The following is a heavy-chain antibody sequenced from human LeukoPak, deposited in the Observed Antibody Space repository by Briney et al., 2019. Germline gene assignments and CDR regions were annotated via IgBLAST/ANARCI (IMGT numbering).Heavy chain of an antibody. CDR1: GFTFSSYW. CDR2: IKQDGSEK. Sequence: GGSLRLSCAASGFTFSSYWMSWVRQAPGKGLEWVANIKQDGSEKYYVDSVKGRFTISRDNAKNSLYLQMNSLRAEDTAVYYCARAPIVLMVYASPFFDYWGQGTLVTVSS. V-gene: IGHV3-7*04. J-gene: IGHJ4*02. CDR3: ARAPIVLMVYASPFFDY. D-gene: IGHD2-8*01.